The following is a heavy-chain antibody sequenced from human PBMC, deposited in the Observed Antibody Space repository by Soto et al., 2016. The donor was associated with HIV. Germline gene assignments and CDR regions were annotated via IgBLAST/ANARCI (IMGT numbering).Heavy chain of an antibody. Sequence: EVQLVETGGGLIQPGGSVRLSCAASGFTVTYNYMSWVRQAPGKGLEWVSVIYSGGSTYYADSVKGRFIISRDNSKNTLYLQMSSLRAEDTAVYYCARGPYSSSWYAFDVVGPRDNGHRLF. CDR2: IYSGGST. D-gene: IGHD6-13*01. CDR1: GFTVTYNY. V-gene: IGHV3-53*02. CDR3: ARGPYSSSWYAFDV. J-gene: IGHJ3*01.